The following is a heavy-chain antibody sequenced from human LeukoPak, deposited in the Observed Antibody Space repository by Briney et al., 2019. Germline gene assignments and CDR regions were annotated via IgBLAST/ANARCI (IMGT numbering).Heavy chain of an antibody. V-gene: IGHV1-18*01. CDR2: ISAYNDNT. J-gene: IGHJ6*02. Sequence: ASVKVSCKASGYTFTSYGISWVRQAPGQGLEWMGWISAYNDNTNYAQKLQGRVTMTTDTSTSTAYMELRSLRSDDTAVYYCARDLIVGAMLTPFYYYYGMDVWGQGTTVTVSS. D-gene: IGHD1-26*01. CDR1: GYTFTSYG. CDR3: ARDLIVGAMLTPFYYYYGMDV.